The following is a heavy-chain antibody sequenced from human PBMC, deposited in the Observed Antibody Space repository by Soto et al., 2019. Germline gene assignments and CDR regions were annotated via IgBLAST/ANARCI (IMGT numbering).Heavy chain of an antibody. D-gene: IGHD3-22*01. Sequence: QVQLVESGGGVVQPGRSLRLSCAASGFTFSSYGMHWVRQAPGKGLEWVAVISYDGSNKYYADSVKGRFTISRDNSKNTLYLQMNSLRAEDTAVYYCARDQAYYYDSSGTDYWGQGTLVTVSS. CDR3: ARDQAYYYDSSGTDY. V-gene: IGHV3-30*03. CDR1: GFTFSSYG. CDR2: ISYDGSNK. J-gene: IGHJ4*02.